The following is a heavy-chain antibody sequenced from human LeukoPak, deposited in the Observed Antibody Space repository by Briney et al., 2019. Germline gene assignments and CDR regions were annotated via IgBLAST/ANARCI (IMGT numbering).Heavy chain of an antibody. J-gene: IGHJ3*02. D-gene: IGHD1-1*01. CDR2: ISYSGIT. CDR1: SDSFSSIYY. Sequence: KPSETLSLTCTVSSDSFSSIYYWGWLRQPPGKGPEWIGSISYSGITYYNPSLKSRVIISVDTSKNQFSLQLESVTAADTGAYYCARRSTTWNAFDIWGQGTMLTVSS. V-gene: IGHV4-39*01. CDR3: ARRSTTWNAFDI.